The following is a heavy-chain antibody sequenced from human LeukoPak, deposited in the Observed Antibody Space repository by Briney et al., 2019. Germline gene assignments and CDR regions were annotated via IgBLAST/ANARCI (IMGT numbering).Heavy chain of an antibody. Sequence: KPSETLSLTCTVSGGSVSSGSYYWSWIRQLRGKGLEWIGYIYYSGSTNYNPSLKSRVTISVDTSKNQFSLKLSSVTAADTAVYYCARDSDCSGGSCYSDGYYYYYGMDVWGKGTTVTVSS. D-gene: IGHD2-15*01. CDR1: GGSVSSGSYY. V-gene: IGHV4-61*01. CDR2: IYYSGST. J-gene: IGHJ6*04. CDR3: ARDSDCSGGSCYSDGYYYYYGMDV.